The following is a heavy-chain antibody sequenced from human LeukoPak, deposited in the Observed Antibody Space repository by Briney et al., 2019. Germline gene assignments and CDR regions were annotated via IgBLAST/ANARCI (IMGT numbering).Heavy chain of an antibody. CDR1: GGAISSYY. D-gene: IGHD6-13*01. J-gene: IGHJ3*02. Sequence: SETLSLTCTVSGGAISSYYWSWIRQPPGKGLEWIGYIYYSGSTNYNPSLKSRVTISVDTSKNQFSLKLSSVTAADTAVYYCARGSEKYRGVAAAGDDAFDIWGQGTMVTVSS. V-gene: IGHV4-59*01. CDR2: IYYSGST. CDR3: ARGSEKYRGVAAAGDDAFDI.